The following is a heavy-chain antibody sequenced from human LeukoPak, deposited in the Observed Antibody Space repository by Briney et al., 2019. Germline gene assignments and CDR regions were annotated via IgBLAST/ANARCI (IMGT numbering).Heavy chain of an antibody. CDR1: GFTFSSYT. J-gene: IGHJ6*04. CDR2: ISASGGTT. D-gene: IGHD2-2*01. CDR3: AKTRPGPAATFYYYGLDV. V-gene: IGHV3-23*01. Sequence: PGGSLRLSCAASGFTFSSYTMSWVRQAPGKGLEWVSVISASGGTTYYADSVKGRFTISRDNSKNTLYLQMNSLRGEDTAVYYCAKTRPGPAATFYYYGLDVCGKGTTVTVSS.